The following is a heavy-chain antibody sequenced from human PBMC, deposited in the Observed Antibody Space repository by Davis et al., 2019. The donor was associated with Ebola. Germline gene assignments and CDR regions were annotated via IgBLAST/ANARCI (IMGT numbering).Heavy chain of an antibody. Sequence: PSETLSLTCSVSGDSIGFDDYYWTWIRQPPGKDLEWIGYIYHDGSTYYNPSLQSRLTMSLDMSKNQFSLYLHSVTAADTAIYYCARKEGRFSFFDLWGQGTLVTVSS. V-gene: IGHV4-30-4*01. D-gene: IGHD3-10*01. CDR3: ARKEGRFSFFDL. CDR2: IYHDGST. J-gene: IGHJ4*02. CDR1: GDSIGFDDYY.